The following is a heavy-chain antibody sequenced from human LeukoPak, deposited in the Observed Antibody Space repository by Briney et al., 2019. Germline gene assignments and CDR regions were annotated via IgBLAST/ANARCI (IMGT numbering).Heavy chain of an antibody. CDR2: IYSDGST. CDR3: AKDWYGDSDYFDY. J-gene: IGHJ4*02. CDR1: GFTVSTNY. Sequence: GGSLRLSCAASGFTVSTNYMTWIRQAPGKGLEWISVIYSDGSTYYAASVKGRFTISRDNSKNTLYLQMNSLRAEDTAVYYCAKDWYGDSDYFDYWGQGTLVTVSS. V-gene: IGHV3-53*05. D-gene: IGHD4-17*01.